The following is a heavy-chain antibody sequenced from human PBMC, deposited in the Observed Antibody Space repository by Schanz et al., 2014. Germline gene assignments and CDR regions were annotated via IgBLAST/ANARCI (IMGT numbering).Heavy chain of an antibody. CDR3: ASDYNYFETEAP. V-gene: IGHV3-21*06. D-gene: IGHD3-16*01. J-gene: IGHJ1*01. CDR1: GFTFSGYA. CDR2: ISSSGSSI. Sequence: EVQLLESGGGLVQPGGSLRISCAASGFTFSGYAMSWVRQAPGKGLEWVSSISSSGSSIYYADSVKGRFTISRDNANNSLFLRMNSRRAEDTAVYYCASDYNYFETEAPWGQGTLVTVSS.